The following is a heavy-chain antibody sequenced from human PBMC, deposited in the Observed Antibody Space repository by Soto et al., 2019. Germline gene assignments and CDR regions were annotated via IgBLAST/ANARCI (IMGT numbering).Heavy chain of an antibody. Sequence: DSVKVSCKASGYTFTSYGISWVRQAPGQGLEWMGWISAYNGNTNYAQKLQGRVTMTTDTSTSTAYMELRSLRSEDTAVYYCARENLFLVVVAATNWFDPCGQRSLVPVSA. CDR2: ISAYNGNT. CDR3: ARENLFLVVVAATNWFDP. J-gene: IGHJ5*02. V-gene: IGHV1-18*01. CDR1: GYTFTSYG. D-gene: IGHD2-15*01.